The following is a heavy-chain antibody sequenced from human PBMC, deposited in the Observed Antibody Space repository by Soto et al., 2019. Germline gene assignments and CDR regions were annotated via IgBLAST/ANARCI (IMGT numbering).Heavy chain of an antibody. CDR3: ARKSYDIPTGYQIFES. Sequence: HGESLKISCKVSGYSFTSYLIICVRQMPGKGLEWMGRIDPSDSYTNYSPSFQGHVTISADKSISTAYLQWSSLKASDTDMYYCARKSYDIPTGYQIFESWGQGNLVTVSS. CDR2: IDPSDSYT. D-gene: IGHD3-9*01. V-gene: IGHV5-10-1*01. CDR1: GYSFTSYL. J-gene: IGHJ4*02.